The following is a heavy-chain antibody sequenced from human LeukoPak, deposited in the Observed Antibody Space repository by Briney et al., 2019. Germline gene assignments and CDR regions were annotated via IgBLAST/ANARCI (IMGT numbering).Heavy chain of an antibody. Sequence: PSETLSLTCTVSGGSISSYYWTWIRQAPGKGLEWIGSVYNNGNTNYNPSLKSRFTVSVDTSKNQFSLRLGSVAAADTAVYYWVAGRWLQQLYWGQGALVIVSS. J-gene: IGHJ4*02. CDR2: VYNNGNT. D-gene: IGHD5-24*01. CDR1: GGSISSYY. CDR3: VAGRWLQQLY. V-gene: IGHV4-59*03.